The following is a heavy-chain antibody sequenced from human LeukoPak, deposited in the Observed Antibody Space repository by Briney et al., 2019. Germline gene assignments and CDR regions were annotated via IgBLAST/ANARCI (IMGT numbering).Heavy chain of an antibody. Sequence: GGSLRLSCAASGFTFSSYGVHWVRQAPGKGLEWVAFIRYDGSNKYYADSVKGRFTISRDNSKNTLYLQMNSLRAEDTAVYYCAKGDIVVVVAATNALDYWGQGTLVTVSS. V-gene: IGHV3-30*02. J-gene: IGHJ4*02. D-gene: IGHD2-15*01. CDR3: AKGDIVVVVAATNALDY. CDR1: GFTFSSYG. CDR2: IRYDGSNK.